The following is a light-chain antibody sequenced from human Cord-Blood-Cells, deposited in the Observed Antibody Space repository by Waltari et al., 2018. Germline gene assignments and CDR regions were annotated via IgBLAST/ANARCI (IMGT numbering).Light chain of an antibody. CDR2: EGR. J-gene: IGLJ2*01. Sequence: QSALTQPASVSGSPGQSITISCTGTSSDVGSYNLVSWYQHDPGKAPKLMIYEGRKRPSGVSNRFSGSKSGNTASLTISGLQAEDEADYYCCSYAGSSTFVVFGGGTKLTVL. V-gene: IGLV2-23*03. CDR1: SSDVGSYNL. CDR3: CSYAGSSTFVV.